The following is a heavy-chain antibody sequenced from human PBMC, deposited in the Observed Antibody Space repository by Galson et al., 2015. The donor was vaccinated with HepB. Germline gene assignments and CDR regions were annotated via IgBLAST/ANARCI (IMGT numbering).Heavy chain of an antibody. Sequence: SLRLSCAASGFTFSGSAIHWVHQASGKGPEWVGRIRSKANNYATSYVPSLKGRFTISRDHSKNMAYLHMMSLKTEDTDVYYCTRLGDFSGYSSRWGQGTLVTVSS. CDR2: IRSKANNYAT. V-gene: IGHV3-73*01. D-gene: IGHD6-13*01. J-gene: IGHJ4*02. CDR1: GFTFSGSA. CDR3: TRLGDFSGYSSR.